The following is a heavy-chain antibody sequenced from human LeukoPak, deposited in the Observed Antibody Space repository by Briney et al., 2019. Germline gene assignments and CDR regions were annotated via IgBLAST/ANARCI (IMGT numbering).Heavy chain of an antibody. CDR1: GFTLRRKA. J-gene: IGHJ4*02. CDR3: SKEYGCSGVIDY. Sequence: GGSLRLSYADSGFTLRRKAMSWVGQAPGKGLEWVSAISGSGTSTYYAVSVKGRFTVSRDNSKNTLYLQMNSLRADDTAVYYCSKEYGCSGVIDYGGQGTLVTVSP. CDR2: ISGSGTST. V-gene: IGHV3-23*01. D-gene: IGHD2-15*01.